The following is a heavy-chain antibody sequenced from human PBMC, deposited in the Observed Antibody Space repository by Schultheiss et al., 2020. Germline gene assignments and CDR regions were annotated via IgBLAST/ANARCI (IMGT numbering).Heavy chain of an antibody. CDR1: RGTFSSYA. CDR2: IWYDGSNK. CDR3: ARVPPFMIGGVTYYYGMDV. D-gene: IGHD3-16*01. V-gene: IGHV3-33*01. J-gene: IGHJ6*02. Sequence: SCKASRGTFSSYAMHWVRQAPGKGLEWVAVIWYDGSNKYYADSVKGRFTISRDNAENSLYLQMNSLRAEDTAVYYCARVPPFMIGGVTYYYGMDVWGQGTAVTVSS.